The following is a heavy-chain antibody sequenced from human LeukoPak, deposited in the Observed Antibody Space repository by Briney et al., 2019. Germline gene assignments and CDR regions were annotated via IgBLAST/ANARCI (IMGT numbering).Heavy chain of an antibody. V-gene: IGHV3-23*01. Sequence: PGGSLRLSCAASGFTFTSYAMTWVRQAPGKGLDWVSVISASGGGTSYADSVKGRSTISRDNSKNMLYLQMNSLSVEDTAVYYCAKGRSTSWKASYYFDYWGQGTQLTVSS. CDR3: AKGRSTSWKASYYFDY. D-gene: IGHD2-2*01. J-gene: IGHJ4*02. CDR1: GFTFTSYA. CDR2: ISASGGGT.